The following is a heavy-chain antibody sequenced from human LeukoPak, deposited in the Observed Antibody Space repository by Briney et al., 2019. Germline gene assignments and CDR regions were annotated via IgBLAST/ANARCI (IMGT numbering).Heavy chain of an antibody. V-gene: IGHV4-59*08. CDR2: IYYSGST. CDR1: GGSISSYY. CDR3: ARPHYGDYSNYAFDP. J-gene: IGHJ5*02. Sequence: PSETLSLTCTVSGGSISSYYWSWIRQPPGKGLEWIGYIYYSGSTNYNPSLKSRVTISVDTSKNQFSLKLSSVTAADTAVYYCARPHYGDYSNYAFDPWGQGTLVTVSS. D-gene: IGHD4-11*01.